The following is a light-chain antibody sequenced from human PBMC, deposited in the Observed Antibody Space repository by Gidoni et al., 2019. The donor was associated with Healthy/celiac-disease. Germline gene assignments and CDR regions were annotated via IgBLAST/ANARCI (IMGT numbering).Light chain of an antibody. Sequence: EILMTQSPATLHVSPGERATLSCSASQSVSSSLARSQLKPGQAPRLLIYGASTRATGIPARFSGSVSVTECTLTISSLQSEDFSVYYCQQYNNWPPHTFGQGTKLEIK. V-gene: IGKV3-15*01. CDR2: GAS. CDR3: QQYNNWPPHT. J-gene: IGKJ2*01. CDR1: QSVSSS.